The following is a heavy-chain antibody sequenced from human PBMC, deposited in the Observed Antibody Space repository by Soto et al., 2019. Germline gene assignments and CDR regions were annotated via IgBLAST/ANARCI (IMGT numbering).Heavy chain of an antibody. D-gene: IGHD6-13*01. CDR1: GFTFTNFG. Sequence: QVQLVESGGGVVQPGTSLRLSCATSGFTFTNFGIHWVRQAPGKGLEWVAVTSYDGNNIYYGDSVKGRFTISRDNSKHTLYLQMDSLRLEDTAVYYCAKTQSSGWYGVDYWGQGALVTVSS. CDR2: TSYDGNNI. V-gene: IGHV3-30*18. J-gene: IGHJ4*02. CDR3: AKTQSSGWYGVDY.